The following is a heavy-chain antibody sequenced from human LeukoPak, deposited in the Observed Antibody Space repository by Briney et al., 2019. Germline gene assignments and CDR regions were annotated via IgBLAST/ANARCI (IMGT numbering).Heavy chain of an antibody. D-gene: IGHD5-24*01. CDR3: AKDIQLST. CDR2: IGASGEST. J-gene: IGHJ3*01. V-gene: IGHV3-23*01. Sequence: GGSLRLSCAASGFTFSVAAMTWVRQAPGKGLEWVSLIGASGESTYYAGSVKGRFTISRDNSKNTLSLQMNSLRVEDTAMYFCAKDIQLSTWGLGTMVTVSS. CDR1: GFTFSVAA.